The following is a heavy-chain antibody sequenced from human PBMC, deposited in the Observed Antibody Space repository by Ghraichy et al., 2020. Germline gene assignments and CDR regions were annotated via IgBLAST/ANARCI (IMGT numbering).Heavy chain of an antibody. CDR2: IRQDGSEK. J-gene: IGHJ4*02. D-gene: IGHD6-19*01. CDR1: GFTFSNYW. CDR3: ARVDYSSGWYPLVDY. Sequence: GGSLRLSCAASGFTFSNYWMSWVRQAPGKGLEWVANIRQDGSEKYYVDSVKGRFTISRDNAKNSLYLQMNSLRAEDTAVYYCARVDYSSGWYPLVDYWGQGTLVTVSS. V-gene: IGHV3-7*01.